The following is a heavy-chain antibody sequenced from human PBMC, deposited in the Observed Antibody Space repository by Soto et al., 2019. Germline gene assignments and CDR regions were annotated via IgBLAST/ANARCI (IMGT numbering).Heavy chain of an antibody. CDR1: GYTFTSYA. V-gene: IGHV1-3*01. Sequence: ASVKVSCKASGYTFTSYAMHWVRQAPGQRLEWMGWINAGNGNTKYSQKFQGRVTITRDTSASTAYMELSSLRSEDTAAYYCARPTIEYGSSSCDYWGQGTLVTVSS. CDR2: INAGNGNT. J-gene: IGHJ4*02. D-gene: IGHD6-6*01. CDR3: ARPTIEYGSSSCDY.